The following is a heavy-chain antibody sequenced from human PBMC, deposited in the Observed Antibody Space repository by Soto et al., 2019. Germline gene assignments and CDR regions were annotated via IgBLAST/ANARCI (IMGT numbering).Heavy chain of an antibody. D-gene: IGHD5-12*01. CDR1: GFTLDEYA. Sequence: GGSLRLSCAASGFTLDEYAMHWVRQGPGKGLEWVSGISWNSGSIGYADSVKGRFTISRDNAKNSLYLQMNSLRAEDTTLYYCAKDIGYSGYDCLDYWGQGTLVTVSS. V-gene: IGHV3-9*01. CDR3: AKDIGYSGYDCLDY. CDR2: ISWNSGSI. J-gene: IGHJ4*02.